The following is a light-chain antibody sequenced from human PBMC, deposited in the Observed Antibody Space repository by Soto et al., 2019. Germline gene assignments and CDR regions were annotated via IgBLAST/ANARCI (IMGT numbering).Light chain of an antibody. V-gene: IGKV3-20*01. CDR2: GAS. Sequence: EIVLTQSPGTLSLSPGERATLSCRASQSVSSSYLAWYQQKPGQAPRLLIYGASSRATGIPDRFSGSGSGTDFTLTISRLEPDDFAVYYCQQYGSSPKTFRRGTKVEI. CDR3: QQYGSSPKT. J-gene: IGKJ1*01. CDR1: QSVSSSY.